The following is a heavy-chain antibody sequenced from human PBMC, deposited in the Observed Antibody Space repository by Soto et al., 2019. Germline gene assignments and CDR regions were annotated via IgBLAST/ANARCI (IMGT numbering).Heavy chain of an antibody. D-gene: IGHD6-19*01. CDR2: IYWDDDK. Sequence: QITLKESGPTVVKPTQTLTLTCSLSGFSLNTGGVGVGWIRQPPGKALEWLAVIYWDDDKSWNPSLRDRLTINRDASDVQVVLTVTNMDPVDTGTYYCARRLGGFGGGWTTPYFDYWGQGTLVTVSS. CDR3: ARRLGGFGGGWTTPYFDY. V-gene: IGHV2-5*02. J-gene: IGHJ4*02. CDR1: GFSLNTGGVG.